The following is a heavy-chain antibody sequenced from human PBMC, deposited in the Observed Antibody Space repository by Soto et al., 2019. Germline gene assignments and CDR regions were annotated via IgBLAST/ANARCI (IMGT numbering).Heavy chain of an antibody. V-gene: IGHV4-59*01. CDR1: GGSISSYY. D-gene: IGHD3-22*01. J-gene: IGHJ4*02. Sequence: SETLSLPCRVSGGSISSYYWRWIRHPPGKGLEWIGDIYYSGSTNYNPSLKSRVTISVDTSKNQFSLKLSSVTAADTAVYYCARVDSSGYQTFDYWGQGTLVTVS. CDR3: ARVDSSGYQTFDY. CDR2: IYYSGST.